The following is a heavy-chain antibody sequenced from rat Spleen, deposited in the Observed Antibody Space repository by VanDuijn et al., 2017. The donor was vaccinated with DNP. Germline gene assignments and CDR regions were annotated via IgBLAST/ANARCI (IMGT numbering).Heavy chain of an antibody. CDR2: ISPNGGST. D-gene: IGHD1-4*01. CDR3: TTSGITKGWFAY. Sequence: EVQLVESGGGLVQPGRSLKLSCTASRFTFSNYGMHWIRQAPTKGLEWVASISPNGGSTYYRDSMKGRFTISRDNAEGTLFLQMDSLRSEDTATYYCTTSGITKGWFAYWGQGASVTVSS. J-gene: IGHJ4*01. CDR1: RFTFSNYG. V-gene: IGHV5-19*01.